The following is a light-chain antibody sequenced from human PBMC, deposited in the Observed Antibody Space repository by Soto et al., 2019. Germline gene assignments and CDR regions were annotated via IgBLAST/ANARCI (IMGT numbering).Light chain of an antibody. CDR2: DNN. CDR1: SSNIGNNY. CDR3: GTWDSSLSAVV. V-gene: IGLV1-51*01. J-gene: IGLJ2*01. Sequence: QSVLTQPPSVSAAPGQKVTISCSGSSSNIGNNYVSWYQQLPGTAPKLLIYDNNKRPSGIPDRFSGSKSGTSATLGITGLQTGDEADYYCGTWDSSLSAVVVGGGTKRTGL.